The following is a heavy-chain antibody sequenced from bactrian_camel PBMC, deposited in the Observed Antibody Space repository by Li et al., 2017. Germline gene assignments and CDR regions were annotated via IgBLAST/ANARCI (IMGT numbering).Heavy chain of an antibody. V-gene: IGHV3-2*01. CDR2: ISSDGSNT. D-gene: IGHD4*01. Sequence: HVQLVESGGGLVQPGGSLRPSCAASGFTFSSYYMSWVRQAPGKGLEWVSSISSDGSNTFYRDSVKGRFTISRDNAKNTLYLQLKSLKTEDTALYYCAPPSYYGLGGWGQGTQVTVS. J-gene: IGHJ4*01. CDR1: GFTFSSYY. CDR3: APPSYYGLGG.